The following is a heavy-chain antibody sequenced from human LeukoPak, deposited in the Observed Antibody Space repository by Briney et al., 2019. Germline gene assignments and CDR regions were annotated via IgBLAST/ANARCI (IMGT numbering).Heavy chain of an antibody. Sequence: ASVKGSCKASGYTFTSYGISWVRQAPGQGLEWMGWISAYNGNTNYAQKLQGRVTMTTDTSTSTAYMELRSLRSDDTAVYYCARTRYCSGGSCLDYWGQGTLVTVSS. CDR1: GYTFTSYG. J-gene: IGHJ4*02. CDR2: ISAYNGNT. D-gene: IGHD2-15*01. CDR3: ARTRYCSGGSCLDY. V-gene: IGHV1-18*01.